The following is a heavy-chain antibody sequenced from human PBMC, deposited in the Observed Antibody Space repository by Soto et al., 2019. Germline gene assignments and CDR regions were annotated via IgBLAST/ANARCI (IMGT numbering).Heavy chain of an antibody. V-gene: IGHV3-30*18. Sequence: QVQLVESGGGVVQPGRSLRLSCAASGFTFSSYGMHWVRQAPGKGLEWVAVISYDGSNKYYADSVKGRFTISRDNSKNTLYLQMNSPRAEDTAVYYCAKESHSSSWYSDWFDPWGQGTLVTVSS. J-gene: IGHJ5*02. CDR2: ISYDGSNK. D-gene: IGHD6-13*01. CDR3: AKESHSSSWYSDWFDP. CDR1: GFTFSSYG.